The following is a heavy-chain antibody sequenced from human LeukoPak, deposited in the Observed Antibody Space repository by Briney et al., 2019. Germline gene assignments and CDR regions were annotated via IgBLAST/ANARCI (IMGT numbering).Heavy chain of an antibody. CDR2: ISNGGNE. D-gene: IGHD2-15*01. Sequence: GRSLRLSCAASGFTFSGYGMNWVRQAPGKGLEWLASISNGGNEFYADSVKGRFTISRNTSKNTLYLQMNGLRAEDTAVYYCARRTGDSRYCSGYSCSPPDYWGQGTLVTVSS. CDR3: ARRTGDSRYCSGYSCSPPDY. J-gene: IGHJ4*02. CDR1: GFTFSGYG. V-gene: IGHV3-30*01.